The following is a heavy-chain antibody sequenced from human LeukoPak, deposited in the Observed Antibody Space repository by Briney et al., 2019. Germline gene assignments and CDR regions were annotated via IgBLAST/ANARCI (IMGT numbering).Heavy chain of an antibody. Sequence: GGSLRLSCAASGFTFSSYAMHWVRQAPGKGLEWVAVISYDGSNKYYADSVKGRFTISRDNSKNTPYLQMNSLRAEDTAVYYCARDVTYYYGSGSYYDYWGQGTLVTVSS. D-gene: IGHD3-10*01. J-gene: IGHJ4*02. CDR2: ISYDGSNK. V-gene: IGHV3-30*04. CDR1: GFTFSSYA. CDR3: ARDVTYYYGSGSYYDY.